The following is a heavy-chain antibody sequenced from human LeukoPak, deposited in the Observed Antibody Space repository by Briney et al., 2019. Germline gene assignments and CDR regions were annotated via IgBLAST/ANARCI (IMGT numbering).Heavy chain of an antibody. J-gene: IGHJ4*02. Sequence: GGSLRLSCATSGFTFRSYAMIWVRQAPERGLQWVSGISGSGTYYADSVKGRFTISRDNSKNTLYLQMNSLRAEDTAVYYCAKRQLAVAGTEDYWGQGTLVTVSS. CDR3: AKRQLAVAGTEDY. V-gene: IGHV3-23*01. D-gene: IGHD6-19*01. CDR1: GFTFRSYA. CDR2: ISGSGT.